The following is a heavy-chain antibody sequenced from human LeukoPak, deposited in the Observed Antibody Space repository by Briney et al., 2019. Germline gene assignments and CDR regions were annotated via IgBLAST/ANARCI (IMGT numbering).Heavy chain of an antibody. V-gene: IGHV3-74*01. CDR3: TKDTTGPDDS. J-gene: IGHJ5*01. D-gene: IGHD1-1*01. CDR1: GFTFSYYR. Sequence: GGSLRLSCAASGFTFSYYRMHWVRQAPGKGLVWVSRINPDGSKTDHADFVKGRFTISRDNAKNTLYLQMNSLRAEDTAVYYCTKDTTGPDDSWGQGTLVTVSS. CDR2: INPDGSKT.